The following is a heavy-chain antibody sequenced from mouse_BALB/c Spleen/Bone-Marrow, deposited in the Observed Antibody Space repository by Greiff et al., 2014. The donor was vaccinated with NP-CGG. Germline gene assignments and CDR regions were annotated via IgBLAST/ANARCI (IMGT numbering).Heavy chain of an antibody. Sequence: QVQLKQSGAELVRPGASVTLSCKASGYTFTDYEMHWVKQTPGHGLEWIGAIDPETGGTAYNQKFKGKATLTADKSSSTAYMELRSLTSEDSAVYYCTREGYCGSSPAWFAYWGQGTLVTVSA. J-gene: IGHJ3*01. CDR2: IDPETGGT. D-gene: IGHD1-1*01. V-gene: IGHV1-15*01. CDR3: TREGYCGSSPAWFAY. CDR1: GYTFTDYE.